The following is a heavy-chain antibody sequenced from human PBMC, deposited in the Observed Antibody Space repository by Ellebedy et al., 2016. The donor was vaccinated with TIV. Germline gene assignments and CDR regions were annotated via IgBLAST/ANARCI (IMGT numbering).Heavy chain of an antibody. CDR2: IGTAGDT. V-gene: IGHV3-13*01. D-gene: IGHD1-14*01. Sequence: GESLKISCAASGFTFSSYWMHWVRQATGKGLEWVSAIGTAGDTYYPGSVKGRFTISRENAKNSLYLQMNSLRAGDTAVYYCARAYRGWFDPWGQGTLVTVSS. CDR1: GFTFSSYW. J-gene: IGHJ5*02. CDR3: ARAYRGWFDP.